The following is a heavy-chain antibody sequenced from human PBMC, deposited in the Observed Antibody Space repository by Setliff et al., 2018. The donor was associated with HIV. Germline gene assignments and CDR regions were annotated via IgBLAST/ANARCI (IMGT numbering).Heavy chain of an antibody. CDR2: INHSGST. V-gene: IGHV4-34*01. CDR1: GGSFSGHY. D-gene: IGHD2-21*01. CDR3: ARGSRGIVVVIPQPRLFDY. J-gene: IGHJ4*02. Sequence: PSETLSLTCAVYGGSFSGHYWSWIRQPPGKGLEWIGEINHSGSTHYNPSLKSRVTISVDTSKSQFSLNLRSVTAADTAVYYCARGSRGIVVVIPQPRLFDYWGQGTVVTVSS.